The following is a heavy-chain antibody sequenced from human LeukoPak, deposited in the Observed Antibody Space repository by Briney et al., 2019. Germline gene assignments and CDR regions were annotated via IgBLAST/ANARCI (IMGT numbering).Heavy chain of an antibody. J-gene: IGHJ3*02. D-gene: IGHD1-26*01. CDR3: ARFGSNTWSKGALDI. V-gene: IGHV4-34*12. CDR1: GGSFSGYY. Sequence: PSETLSLTCAVYGGSFSGYYWSWIRQPPGKGLEWIGEIVHSGNTKYNPSLKSRVTISVDTSKNQFSLNLTSVTAADTAVYYCARFGSNTWSKGALDIWGQGTMVTVAS. CDR2: IVHSGNT.